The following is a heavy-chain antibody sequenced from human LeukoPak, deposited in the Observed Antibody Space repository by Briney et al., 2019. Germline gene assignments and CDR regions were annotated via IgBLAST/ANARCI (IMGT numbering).Heavy chain of an antibody. Sequence: SETLSLTCAVSGGSISSSNWWSWVRQPPGKGLEWIGEINHSGSTNYNPSLKSRVAISVDTSKNQFSLKLSSVTAADTAVYYCARAYYVWGSYRSRPFDYWGQGTLVAVSS. J-gene: IGHJ4*02. D-gene: IGHD3-16*02. V-gene: IGHV4-4*02. CDR3: ARAYYVWGSYRSRPFDY. CDR1: GGSISSSNW. CDR2: INHSGST.